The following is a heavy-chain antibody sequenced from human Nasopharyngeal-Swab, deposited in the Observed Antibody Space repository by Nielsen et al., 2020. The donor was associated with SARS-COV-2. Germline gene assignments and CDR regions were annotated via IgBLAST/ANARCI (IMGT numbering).Heavy chain of an antibody. J-gene: IGHJ3*02. CDR2: IKRDGSEK. Sequence: GESLKISCAASGFTFSSYWMSWVRQAPGKGLEWVANIKRDGSEKYYVDSVKGRFTISRDNAKNSLYLQMNSLRAEDTAVYYCARDNAFDIWGQGTMVTVSS. CDR3: ARDNAFDI. CDR1: GFTFSSYW. V-gene: IGHV3-7*03.